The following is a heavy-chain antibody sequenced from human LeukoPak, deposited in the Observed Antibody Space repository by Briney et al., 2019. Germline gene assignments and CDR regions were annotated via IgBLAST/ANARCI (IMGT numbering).Heavy chain of an antibody. CDR3: AREGYCSSTSCYEDWFDP. Sequence: GASVKVSCKASGYTFTGYYMHWVRQAPGQGLEWMGWINPNSGGTNYAQEFQGRVTMTRDTSISTAYMELSRLRSDDTAVYYCAREGYCSSTSCYEDWFDPWGQGTLVTVSS. CDR2: INPNSGGT. J-gene: IGHJ5*02. CDR1: GYTFTGYY. V-gene: IGHV1-2*02. D-gene: IGHD2-2*01.